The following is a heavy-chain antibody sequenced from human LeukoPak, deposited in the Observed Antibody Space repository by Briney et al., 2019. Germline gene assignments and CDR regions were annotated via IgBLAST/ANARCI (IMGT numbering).Heavy chain of an antibody. CDR2: TYYRSKWNN. Sequence: SQTLSLTCAISGDSVSTNSATWTWLRQSPSRGLEWLGRTYYRSKWNNDYTVSMKSRITINPDTSKNQFSLQLNSVTPEDTAVYYCARLVGASWFDSWGQGTLVTVSS. J-gene: IGHJ5*01. CDR3: ARLVGASWFDS. V-gene: IGHV6-1*01. D-gene: IGHD1-26*01. CDR1: GDSVSTNSAT.